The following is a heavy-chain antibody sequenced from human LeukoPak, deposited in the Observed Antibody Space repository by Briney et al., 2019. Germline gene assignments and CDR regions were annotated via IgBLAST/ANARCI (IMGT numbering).Heavy chain of an antibody. CDR1: GFTFGDYF. J-gene: IGHJ4*02. CDR3: AKSLTYYHENSDSI. D-gene: IGHD3-22*01. V-gene: IGHV3-53*01. Sequence: TGGSLRLSCAASGFTFGDYFMSWVRQAPGKGLEWVSVIYKDGRTFYTDSVKGRFTISRDNSKNTVYLQMSSLRVEDTAVYYCAKSLTYYHENSDSIWGQGTLVTVSS. CDR2: IYKDGRT.